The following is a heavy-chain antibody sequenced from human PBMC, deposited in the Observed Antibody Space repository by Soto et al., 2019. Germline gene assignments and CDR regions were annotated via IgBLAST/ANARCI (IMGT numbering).Heavy chain of an antibody. D-gene: IGHD1-7*01. CDR1: GVTFSTYA. CDR2: ISDSGSRI. V-gene: IGHV3-23*01. CDR3: AKPSGSDWSYLYFDY. J-gene: IGHJ4*02. Sequence: XGSLRLSCSPSGVTFSTYALSWVRKAPGKGLEWVSVISDSGSRIYYADSVKGRFTISRDNSKNTLYLQMNSLRAEDTAVYYCAKPSGSDWSYLYFDYWGQGNLVTVSS.